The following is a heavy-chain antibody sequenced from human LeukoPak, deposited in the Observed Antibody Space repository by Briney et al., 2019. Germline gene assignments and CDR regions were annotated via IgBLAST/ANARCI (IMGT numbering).Heavy chain of an antibody. D-gene: IGHD5-12*01. CDR1: GFTFSSYG. J-gene: IGHJ6*02. V-gene: IGHV3-30*18. CDR3: AKAGYEAYYYGMDV. Sequence: PGRSLRLSCAASGFTFSSYGMHWVRQAPGKGLEWVAVISYDGSNKYYADSVKGRFTISRDNSKNTLYLQMNSLRAEDTAVYYCAKAGYEAYYYGMDVWGQGTTVTVSS. CDR2: ISYDGSNK.